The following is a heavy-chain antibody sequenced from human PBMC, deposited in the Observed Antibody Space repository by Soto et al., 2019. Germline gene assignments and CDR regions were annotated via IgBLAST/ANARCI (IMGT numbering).Heavy chain of an antibody. D-gene: IGHD1-7*01. CDR2: IFYSGST. V-gene: IGHV4-39*01. CDR3: ARSTGMNYFDP. CDR1: VDSISIRSYY. J-gene: IGHJ5*02. Sequence: SETLSITCTFSVDSISIRSYYWGWIRQPPGKGLEWIGSIFYSGSTYFNPSLRSRVTISVDRSENQFSLKLITVTATDTAVYYCARSTGMNYFDPWGQGTLVTVSS.